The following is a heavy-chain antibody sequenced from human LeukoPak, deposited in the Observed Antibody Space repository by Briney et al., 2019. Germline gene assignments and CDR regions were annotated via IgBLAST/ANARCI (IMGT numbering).Heavy chain of an antibody. J-gene: IGHJ6*03. CDR2: INHSGST. CDR1: GGSFSGYY. V-gene: IGHV4-34*01. Sequence: SETLSLTCAVYGGSFSGYYWSWIRQPPGKGLEWIGEINHSGSTNYNPSLKSRVTISVDTSKNQFSLKLSSVAAADTAVYYCARETHYYMDVWGKGTTVTVSS. CDR3: ARETHYYMDV.